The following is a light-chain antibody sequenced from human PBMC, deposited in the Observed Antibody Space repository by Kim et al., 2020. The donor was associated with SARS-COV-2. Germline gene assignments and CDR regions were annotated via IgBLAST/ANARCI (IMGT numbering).Light chain of an antibody. CDR3: GTWDSSLSAGRV. CDR1: ISNIGNNY. J-gene: IGLJ3*02. V-gene: IGLV1-51*01. Sequence: QSVLTQPPSVSAAPGQKVTISCSGVISNIGNNYVSWYQHLPGTAPKLLIYDNYRRPSGIPDRFSGSKSGTSATLGITGLQIGDEADYFCGTWDSSLSAGRVFGGGTKVTVL. CDR2: DNY.